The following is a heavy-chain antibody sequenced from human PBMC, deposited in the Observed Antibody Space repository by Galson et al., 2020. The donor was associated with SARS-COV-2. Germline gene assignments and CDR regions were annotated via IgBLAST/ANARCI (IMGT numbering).Heavy chain of an antibody. J-gene: IGHJ6*02. CDR3: ARGDLWFAEHPGGLDV. CDR2: VYSGGTA. CDR1: GYTDSGDY. Sequence: GGSLRISCAASGYTDSGDYVTWVRQAPGKGLEWVSVVYSGGTAFYADSVRGRFTISRDNSKSAFFLQMNSLRAEDTAVYFCARGDLWFAEHPGGLDVWGQGTTVTVSS. D-gene: IGHD3-10*01. V-gene: IGHV3-53*01.